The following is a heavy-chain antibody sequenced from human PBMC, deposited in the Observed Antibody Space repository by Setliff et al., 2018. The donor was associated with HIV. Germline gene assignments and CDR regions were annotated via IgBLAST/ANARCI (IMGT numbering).Heavy chain of an antibody. V-gene: IGHV1-46*01. CDR3: VRGGQYYRSTYYYYYMDV. CDR2: INPSGGST. J-gene: IGHJ6*03. D-gene: IGHD3-16*02. Sequence: ASVKVSCKASGYTFTQYYIHWVRQAPGQGLEWMGIINPSGGSTGYAQKLQGRVTIATDEFTSTAYMELSSLRSEDTAVYYCVRGGQYYRSTYYYYYMDVWGKGTTVTVSS. CDR1: GYTFTQYY.